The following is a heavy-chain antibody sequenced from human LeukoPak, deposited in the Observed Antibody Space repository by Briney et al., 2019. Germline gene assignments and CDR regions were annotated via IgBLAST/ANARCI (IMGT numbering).Heavy chain of an antibody. CDR2: INHSGGT. CDR3: ARVGYSYSINDWSRTGLGAYPTKYYMDV. D-gene: IGHD5-18*01. CDR1: GGSFSDYS. J-gene: IGHJ6*03. Sequence: SETPSLTCAVYGGSFSDYSWSWIRQPPGKGLEWIGEINHSGGTNHNPSLMSRVIMSVDTSKNQFSLKVSSVTAADTAVYYCARVGYSYSINDWSRTGLGAYPTKYYMDVWGKGTTVTVSS. V-gene: IGHV4-34*01.